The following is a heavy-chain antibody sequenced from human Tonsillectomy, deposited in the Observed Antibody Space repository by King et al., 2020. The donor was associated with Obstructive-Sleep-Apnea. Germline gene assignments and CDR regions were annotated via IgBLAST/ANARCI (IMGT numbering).Heavy chain of an antibody. CDR1: GGVCRGYY. CDR3: ARVPAGSIDY. CDR2: SNHRGST. V-gene: IGHV4-34*01. D-gene: IGHD2-15*01. J-gene: IGHJ4*02. Sequence: VQLQQWGAGLLKPSETLSLTCAVYGGVCRGYYWSWIRQPPGKGLEWIGESNHRGSTSYNPSLNSRGTISVDTSKNQFSLKLRFVTAADTAVYFCARVPAGSIDYWGQGSLVIVSS.